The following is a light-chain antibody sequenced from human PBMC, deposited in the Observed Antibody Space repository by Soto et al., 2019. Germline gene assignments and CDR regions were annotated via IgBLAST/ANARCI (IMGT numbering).Light chain of an antibody. CDR1: NSNIRSNT. J-gene: IGLJ3*02. Sequence: QTVVTQPPSASGTPGQRVTISCSGSNSNIRSNTVNWFQQLPGTAPKLLIFSNNLRPSGVPDRFSGSKSGTSASLAISGLQSEDEADYYCAAWDDILNGWVFGGGTQLTVL. CDR2: SNN. CDR3: AAWDDILNGWV. V-gene: IGLV1-44*01.